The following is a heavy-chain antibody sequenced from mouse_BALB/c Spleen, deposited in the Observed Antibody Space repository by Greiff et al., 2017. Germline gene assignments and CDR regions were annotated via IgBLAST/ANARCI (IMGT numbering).Heavy chain of an antibody. V-gene: IGHV1S29*02. CDR2: IYPYNGGT. CDR3: ATGEVEYFDV. Sequence: EVQLQQSGPELVKPGASVKISCKASGYTFTDYNMHWVKQSHGKSLEWIGYIYPYNGGTGYNQKFKSKATLTVDNSSSTAYMELRSLTSEDSAVYYCATGEVEYFDVWGAGTTVTVSS. D-gene: IGHD1-1*01. CDR1: GYTFTDYN. J-gene: IGHJ1*01.